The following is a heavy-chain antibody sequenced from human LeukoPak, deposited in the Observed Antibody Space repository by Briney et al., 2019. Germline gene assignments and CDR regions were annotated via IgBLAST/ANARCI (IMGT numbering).Heavy chain of an antibody. Sequence: ASVKVSCKASGYTFTGYYIHWVRQAPGQGREWMGWINPNSGGTNYAQTFQGRVTMTRDTSITTAYMELSSLRSDDTAVYYCARLRDSSSYYFDYWGQGTLVTVSS. CDR3: ARLRDSSSYYFDY. V-gene: IGHV1-2*02. CDR2: INPNSGGT. CDR1: GYTFTGYY. J-gene: IGHJ4*02.